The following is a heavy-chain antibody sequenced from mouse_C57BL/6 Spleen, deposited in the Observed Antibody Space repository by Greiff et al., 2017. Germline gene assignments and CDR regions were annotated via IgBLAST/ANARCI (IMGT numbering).Heavy chain of an antibody. Sequence: QVQLQQPGAELVKPGASVKMSCKASGYTFTSYWITWVKQRPGQGLEWIGDIYPGSGSTNYNEKFKSKATLTVDTSSSTAYMQLSSLTSEDSAVYYCARYYYGSRGFDYWGQGTTLTVSS. V-gene: IGHV1-55*01. J-gene: IGHJ2*01. CDR2: IYPGSGST. CDR1: GYTFTSYW. CDR3: ARYYYGSRGFDY. D-gene: IGHD1-1*01.